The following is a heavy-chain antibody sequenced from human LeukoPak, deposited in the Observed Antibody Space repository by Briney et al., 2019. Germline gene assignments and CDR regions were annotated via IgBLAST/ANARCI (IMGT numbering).Heavy chain of an antibody. J-gene: IGHJ5*02. V-gene: IGHV4-34*01. CDR2: INHSGST. CDR3: ARGSTDIVVVPAAVTWFDP. Sequence: SETLSLTCAVYGGSFSGYYWSWIRQPPGKGLEWIGEINHSGSTNYNPSLKSRVTISVDTSKNQFSLKLSSVTAADTAVYYCARGSTDIVVVPAAVTWFDPWGQGTLVTVSS. D-gene: IGHD2-2*01. CDR1: GGSFSGYY.